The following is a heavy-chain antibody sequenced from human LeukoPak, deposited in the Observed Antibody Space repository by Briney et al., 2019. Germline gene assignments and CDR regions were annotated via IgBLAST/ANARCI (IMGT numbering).Heavy chain of an antibody. J-gene: IGHJ3*02. V-gene: IGHV4-34*01. CDR2: INHSGST. CDR1: GGSFSGYY. Sequence: SETLSLTCAVYGGSFSGYYWNWIRQSPGKGLEWIGEINHSGSTNYNPSLKSRVTISVDTSKNQFSLKLSSVTAADTAVYYCARVSSSPVFLPDAFDIWGQGTMVTVSS. CDR3: ARVSSSPVFLPDAFDI. D-gene: IGHD6-6*01.